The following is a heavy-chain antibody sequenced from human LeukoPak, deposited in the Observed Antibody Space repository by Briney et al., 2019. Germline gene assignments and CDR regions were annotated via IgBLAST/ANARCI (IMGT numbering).Heavy chain of an antibody. J-gene: IGHJ6*03. CDR1: GGSISSYY. CDR2: IYYSGST. V-gene: IGHV4-59*01. D-gene: IGHD5-12*01. CDR3: ARVRVAPPYYYYMDV. Sequence: SETLSLTCTVSGGSISSYYWSWIRQPPGKGLEWIGYIYYSGSTNYNPSLKSRVTISVDTSKNQFPLRLSSVTAADTAVYYCARVRVAPPYYYYMDVWGKGTTVTISS.